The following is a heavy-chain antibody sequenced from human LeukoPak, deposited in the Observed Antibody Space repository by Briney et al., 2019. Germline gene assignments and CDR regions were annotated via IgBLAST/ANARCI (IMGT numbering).Heavy chain of an antibody. Sequence: PGGSLRLSCAASGFTFDDYAMHWVRQAPGKGLECVSLISGDGDTTFYTDSVKGRFTISRDNSKNSPSLQMNSLKTEDTALYYCAKGSRLGEISLYRPFDYWGQGILVTVSS. V-gene: IGHV3-43*02. CDR1: GFTFDDYA. J-gene: IGHJ4*02. CDR2: ISGDGDTT. CDR3: AKGSRLGEISLYRPFDY. D-gene: IGHD3-16*02.